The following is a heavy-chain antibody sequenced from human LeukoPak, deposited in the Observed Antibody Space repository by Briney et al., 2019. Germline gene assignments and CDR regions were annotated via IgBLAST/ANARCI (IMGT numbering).Heavy chain of an antibody. Sequence: GGSLRLSCAASGFTFSSYWMSWVRQAPGKGLEWVANIKQDGSEKYYVDSVKGRFTISRDNAKNSLYLQMNSLRAEDTAVYYCARDGVEMATISLKSYYYYGMDVWGQGTTVTVSS. J-gene: IGHJ6*02. CDR1: GFTFSSYW. CDR3: ARDGVEMATISLKSYYYYGMDV. V-gene: IGHV3-7*01. D-gene: IGHD5-24*01. CDR2: IKQDGSEK.